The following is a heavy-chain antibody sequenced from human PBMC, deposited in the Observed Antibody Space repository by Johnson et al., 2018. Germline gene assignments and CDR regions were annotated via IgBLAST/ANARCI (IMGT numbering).Heavy chain of an antibody. D-gene: IGHD1-26*01. V-gene: IGHV3-48*01. CDR3: TTPFSGSRQGVAFDI. J-gene: IGHJ3*02. CDR2: ISSSSSMI. Sequence: VQLVESGGGLVQSGGSLRLSCVASGFTFSSYSMNWVRQAPGKGLEWVSYISSSSSMIYYADSVKGRFTISRDNAKNSLYLQMNSLKTEDTAVYYCTTPFSGSRQGVAFDIWGQGTMVTVSS. CDR1: GFTFSSYS.